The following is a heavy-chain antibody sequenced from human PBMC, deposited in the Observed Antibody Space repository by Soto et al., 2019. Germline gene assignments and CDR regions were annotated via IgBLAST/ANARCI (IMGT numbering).Heavy chain of an antibody. CDR3: ARERPDGARLDP. CDR1: GGSISSGDYY. Sequence: QVQLQESGPGLVKPSQTLSLTCTVSGGSISSGDYYWSWIRQPRGKGLEWIGYIYHSGSTYYNPTLKSLVTISVDTSKNQFSLKLSSVTAADTAVYYCARERPDGARLDPWGQGTLVTVSS. V-gene: IGHV4-30-4*01. CDR2: IYHSGST. J-gene: IGHJ5*02. D-gene: IGHD6-6*01.